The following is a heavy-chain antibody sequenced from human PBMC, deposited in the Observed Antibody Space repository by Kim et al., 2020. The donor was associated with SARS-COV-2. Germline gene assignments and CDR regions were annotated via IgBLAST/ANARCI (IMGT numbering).Heavy chain of an antibody. Sequence: GRFTTSRDNSKNTLYLQMNSLRAEDTAVYYCARDPTYYDILTGPPYGMDVWGQGTTVTVSS. D-gene: IGHD3-9*01. CDR3: ARDPTYYDILTGPPYGMDV. J-gene: IGHJ6*02. V-gene: IGHV3-30*07.